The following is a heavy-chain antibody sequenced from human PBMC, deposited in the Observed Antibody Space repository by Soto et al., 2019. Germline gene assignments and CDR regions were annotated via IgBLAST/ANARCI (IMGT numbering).Heavy chain of an antibody. V-gene: IGHV4-59*08. J-gene: IGHJ4*02. D-gene: IGHD2-2*01. Sequence: SSETLSLTCTVSGGSISSYYWSWIRQPPGKGLEWIGYIYYSGSTNYNPSLKSRVTISVDTSKNQFSLKLSSVTAADTAVYYCARRPAAMIPYFDYWGQGTLVTVSS. CDR3: ARRPAAMIPYFDY. CDR2: IYYSGST. CDR1: GGSISSYY.